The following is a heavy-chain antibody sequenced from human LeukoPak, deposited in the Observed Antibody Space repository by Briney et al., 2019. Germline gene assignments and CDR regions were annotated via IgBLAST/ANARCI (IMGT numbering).Heavy chain of an antibody. Sequence: SETLSLTCAVSGYSISSGYYWGWIRQPPGKGLEWIGSIYHSGSTYYNPSLKSRVTISVDTSKNQFSLKLSSVTAADTAVYYCATRSGFGELLVWGQGTLVTVSS. D-gene: IGHD3-10*01. CDR2: IYHSGST. CDR1: GYSISSGYY. V-gene: IGHV4-38-2*01. J-gene: IGHJ4*02. CDR3: ATRSGFGELLV.